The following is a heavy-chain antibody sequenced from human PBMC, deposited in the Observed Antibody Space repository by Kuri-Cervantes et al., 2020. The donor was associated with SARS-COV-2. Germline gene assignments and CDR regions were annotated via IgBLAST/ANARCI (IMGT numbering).Heavy chain of an antibody. V-gene: IGHV3-7*03. J-gene: IGHJ4*02. CDR2: IKQDGGET. Sequence: GSLRLSCAASGFTFSNNWMSWVRQAPGKGLEWVAHIKQDGGETYYVDSVKGRFSISRDDAKNSLFLQMNNLRAEDTAVYFCARDLGYCTNTNCYTRSDSWGQGTLVTVSS. CDR1: GFTFSNNW. CDR3: ARDLGYCTNTNCYTRSDS. D-gene: IGHD2-2*02.